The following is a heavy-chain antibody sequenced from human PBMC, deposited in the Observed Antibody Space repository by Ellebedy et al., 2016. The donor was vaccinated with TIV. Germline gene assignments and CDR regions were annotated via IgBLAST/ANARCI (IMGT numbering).Heavy chain of an antibody. CDR2: VYHSGHT. D-gene: IGHD1-1*01. Sequence: SETLSLTCVVSGDSINSDNYWSWVRQTPGKGLEWIGEVYHSGHTNYNPSLKSRVTISIDKSKNQFSLQLNSMTAADTAVYYCARDRLWNDGGPFDYWGQGTLVTVSS. V-gene: IGHV4/OR15-8*02. J-gene: IGHJ4*02. CDR1: GDSINSDNY. CDR3: ARDRLWNDGGPFDY.